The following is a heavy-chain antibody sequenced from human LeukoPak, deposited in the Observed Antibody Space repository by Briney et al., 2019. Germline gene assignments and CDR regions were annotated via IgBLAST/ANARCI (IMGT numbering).Heavy chain of an antibody. D-gene: IGHD3-3*01. CDR3: ARASYYDPPRAYYYYMDV. V-gene: IGHV4-4*07. J-gene: IGHJ6*03. Sequence: SETLSLTCTVSGGSISSYYWSWIRQPAGKGLEWIGRIYTSGSTNYNPSLKSRVTISVDTSKNQFSLKLSSVTAADTAVYYCARASYYDPPRAYYYYMDVWGKGTTVTVSS. CDR1: GGSISSYY. CDR2: IYTSGST.